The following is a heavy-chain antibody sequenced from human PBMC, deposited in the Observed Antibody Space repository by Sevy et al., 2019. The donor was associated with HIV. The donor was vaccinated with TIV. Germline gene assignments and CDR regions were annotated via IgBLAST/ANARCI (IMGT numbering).Heavy chain of an antibody. J-gene: IGHJ4*02. Sequence: GGSLRLSCAASGFTFSSYSMNWVRQAPGKGLEWVSSISSSSSYIYYADSVKGRFTISRDNAKNSLYLQMNSLRAEDTAVYYCARDSLIAAAGGIDYWGQGTLVTVSS. CDR1: GFTFSSYS. CDR2: ISSSSSYI. CDR3: ARDSLIAAAGGIDY. V-gene: IGHV3-21*01. D-gene: IGHD6-13*01.